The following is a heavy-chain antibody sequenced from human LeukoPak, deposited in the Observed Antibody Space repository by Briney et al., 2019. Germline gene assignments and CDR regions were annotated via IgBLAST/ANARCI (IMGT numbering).Heavy chain of an antibody. J-gene: IGHJ4*02. V-gene: IGHV3-23*01. CDR1: GFSFSSYA. CDR3: AKLNYGDPRYFDY. CDR2: ISGSGGST. Sequence: GGSLRLSCAASGFSFSSYAMSWVRQAPGKGLEWVSAISGSGGSTYYADSVKGRFTISRDNSKNTLYLQMNSLRAEDTAVYYCAKLNYGDPRYFDYWGQGTLVTVSS. D-gene: IGHD4-17*01.